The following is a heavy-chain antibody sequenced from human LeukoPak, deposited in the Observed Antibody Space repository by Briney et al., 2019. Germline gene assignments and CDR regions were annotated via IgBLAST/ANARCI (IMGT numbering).Heavy chain of an antibody. CDR3: ARGIITPYYYDSSGYQDYFDY. D-gene: IGHD3-22*01. CDR2: INPNSGGT. Sequence: ASVKVSCKASGYTFTGYYMHLVRQAPGQGLEWMGRINPNSGGTNYAQKFQGRVTMTRDTSISTAYMELSRLRSDDTAVYYCARGIITPYYYDSSGYQDYFDYWGQGTLVTVSS. V-gene: IGHV1-2*06. CDR1: GYTFTGYY. J-gene: IGHJ4*02.